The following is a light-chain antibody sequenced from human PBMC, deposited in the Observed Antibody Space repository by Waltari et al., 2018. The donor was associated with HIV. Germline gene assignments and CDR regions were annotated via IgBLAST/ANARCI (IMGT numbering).Light chain of an antibody. V-gene: IGKV3-20*01. CDR3: QQYGSSPGT. J-gene: IGKJ2*01. Sequence: EIVFMQAPGTMSLSPGERATLSCRASQSVTSSYLGWYQQKVGQPPRLLIYGASSRASGIPDRFSGSGSGTNFTLTISRLEPEDFAVYYCQQYGSSPGTFGQGTKLEIK. CDR2: GAS. CDR1: QSVTSSY.